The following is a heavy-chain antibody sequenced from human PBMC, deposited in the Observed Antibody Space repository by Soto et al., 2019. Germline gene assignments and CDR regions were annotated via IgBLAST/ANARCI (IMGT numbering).Heavy chain of an antibody. CDR3: ARHAGGRYNWFDP. J-gene: IGHJ5*02. D-gene: IGHD6-19*01. Sequence: GESLKISCKGSGYSFTSYWISWVRQMPGKGLEWMGRIDPSDSYTNYSPSFQGHVTISADKSISTAYLQWSSLKASDTAMYYCARHAGGRYNWFDPWDQGTLVTVS. V-gene: IGHV5-10-1*01. CDR1: GYSFTSYW. CDR2: IDPSDSYT.